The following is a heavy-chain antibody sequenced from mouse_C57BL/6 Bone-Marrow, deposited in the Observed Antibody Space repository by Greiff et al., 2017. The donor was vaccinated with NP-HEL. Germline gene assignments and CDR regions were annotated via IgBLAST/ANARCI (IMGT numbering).Heavy chain of an antibody. J-gene: IGHJ1*03. V-gene: IGHV1-69*01. CDR2: IDPSDSYT. CDR1: GYTFTSYW. CDR3: ARSDDYDLYWYFDV. Sequence: QVQLKQPGAELVMPGASVKLSCKASGYTFTSYWMHWVKPRPGQGLEWIGEIDPSDSYTNYNQKFKGKSTLTLDKSSSTAYMQLSSLTSEDSAVYYCARSDDYDLYWYFDVGGTGTTVTVSS. D-gene: IGHD2-4*01.